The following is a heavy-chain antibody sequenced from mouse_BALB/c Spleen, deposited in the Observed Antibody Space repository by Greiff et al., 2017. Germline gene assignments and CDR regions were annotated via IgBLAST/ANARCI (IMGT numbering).Heavy chain of an antibody. D-gene: IGHD4-1*02. CDR3: TRQLGRNAMDY. V-gene: IGHV1S81*02. Sequence: QVQLKESGAELVKPGASVKLSCTASGFNIKDTYMHWVKQRPGQGLEWIGEINPSNGGTNFNEKFKSKATLTVDKSSSTAYMQLSSLTSEDSAVYYCTRQLGRNAMDYWGQGTSVTVSS. CDR2: INPSNGGT. J-gene: IGHJ4*01. CDR1: GFNIKDTY.